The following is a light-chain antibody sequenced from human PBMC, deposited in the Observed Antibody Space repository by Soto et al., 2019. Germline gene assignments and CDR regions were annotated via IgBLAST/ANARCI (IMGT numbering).Light chain of an antibody. CDR1: QSISSW. Sequence: DIQMTQSPSTLSASVGDIVTITCRASQSISSWLAWYQQKPGKAPKLPIYNASSLESGVPSRFSGSGSGTEFNLTISSLQPDDVATYDCQPDNSYSYTFGQGTKLEIK. J-gene: IGKJ2*01. CDR2: NAS. CDR3: QPDNSYSYT. V-gene: IGKV1-5*03.